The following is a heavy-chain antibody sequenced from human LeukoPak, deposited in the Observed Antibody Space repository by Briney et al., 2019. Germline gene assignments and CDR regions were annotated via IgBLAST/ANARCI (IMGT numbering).Heavy chain of an antibody. CDR1: GGTFSSYA. D-gene: IGHD2-21*02. CDR2: IIPILGIA. Sequence: GASVKVSFKASGGTFSSYAISWVRQAPGQGLEWMGRIIPILGIANYAQKFQGRVTITADKSTSTAYMELSSLRSEDTAVYYCAGRDELKEGFAHWGQGTLVTVSS. CDR3: AGRDELKEGFAH. V-gene: IGHV1-69*04. J-gene: IGHJ4*02.